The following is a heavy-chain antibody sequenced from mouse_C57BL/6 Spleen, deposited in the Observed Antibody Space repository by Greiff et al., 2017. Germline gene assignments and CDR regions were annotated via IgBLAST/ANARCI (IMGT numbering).Heavy chain of an antibody. CDR1: GYTFTTYP. CDR2: FHPYNDDT. Sequence: VKLMESGAELVKPGASVKMSCKASGYTFTTYPIEWMKQNHGKSLEWIGNFHPYNDDTKYNEKFKGKATLTVEKSSSTVYLELSRLTSDDSAVYYCARGYGSSYEWYFDVWGTGTTVTVSS. V-gene: IGHV1-47*01. CDR3: ARGYGSSYEWYFDV. J-gene: IGHJ1*03. D-gene: IGHD1-1*01.